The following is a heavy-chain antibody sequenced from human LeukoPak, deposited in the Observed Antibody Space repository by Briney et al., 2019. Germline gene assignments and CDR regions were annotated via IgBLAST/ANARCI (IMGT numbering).Heavy chain of an antibody. CDR2: IHYSGST. Sequence: SETLSLTCTVSGGSIGTHYWSWIRQPPGKGLEWIGYIHYSGSTNYNPSLKSRVTISVDTSKNQFSLKLNSVTTADTAVYYCAKDAAYNPFDYWGQGTLVTVSS. D-gene: IGHD5-24*01. CDR1: GGSIGTHY. J-gene: IGHJ4*02. V-gene: IGHV4-59*11. CDR3: AKDAAYNPFDY.